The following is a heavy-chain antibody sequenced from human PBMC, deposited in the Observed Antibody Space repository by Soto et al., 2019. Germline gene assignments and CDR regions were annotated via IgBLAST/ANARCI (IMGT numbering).Heavy chain of an antibody. CDR3: ARESIAVAGNRAFDI. V-gene: IGHV4-4*02. Sequence: SETLSLTCAVSSGSISSSNWWSWVRQPPGKGLEWIGEIYHSGSTNYNPSLKSRVTISVDKSKNQFSLKLSSVTAADTAVYYCARESIAVAGNRAFDIWGQGTMVTVSS. CDR1: SGSISSSNW. J-gene: IGHJ3*02. CDR2: IYHSGST. D-gene: IGHD6-19*01.